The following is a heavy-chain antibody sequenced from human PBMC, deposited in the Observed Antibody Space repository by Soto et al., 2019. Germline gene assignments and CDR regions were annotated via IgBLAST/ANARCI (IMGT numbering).Heavy chain of an antibody. Sequence: QITLKESGPTLVKPTQTLTLTCTFSGFSLNISGVGVGWIRQPPGKALEWLALIYWDDDQRYSPSLKSRLTITKDTSKNQVVRRMTDMDPVDTATYYCAYAGRWLTFGFDFWSQGTLVTVSS. D-gene: IGHD3-10*01. J-gene: IGHJ4*02. CDR1: GFSLNISGVG. V-gene: IGHV2-5*02. CDR2: IYWDDDQ. CDR3: AYAGRWLTFGFDF.